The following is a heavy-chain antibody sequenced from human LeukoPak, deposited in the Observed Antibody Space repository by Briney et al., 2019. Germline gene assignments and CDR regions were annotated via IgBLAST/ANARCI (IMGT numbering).Heavy chain of an antibody. V-gene: IGHV4-61*02. Sequence: SESLSLTCTVSGGSITYGGYYWSWIRQPAGKGLEWIGRIYTSGSTNYNPSLKSRVTMSVDTSKNQFSLKLSSVTAADTAVYYCARDSLGYCSSTSCYAYFDYWGQGTLVTVSS. CDR2: IYTSGST. CDR1: GGSITYGGYY. CDR3: ARDSLGYCSSTSCYAYFDY. D-gene: IGHD2-2*01. J-gene: IGHJ4*02.